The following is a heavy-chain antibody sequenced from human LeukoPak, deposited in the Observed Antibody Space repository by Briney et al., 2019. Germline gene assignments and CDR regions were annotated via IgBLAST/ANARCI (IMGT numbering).Heavy chain of an antibody. D-gene: IGHD3-10*01. Sequence: GGSLRLSCAASGFTFSSYAMHWVRQAPGKGLEWVAVISYDGSNKYYADSVKGRFTISRDNSKNTLYLQMNSLRAEDTAVYYCARVGGLVVRGPHVGAAFDIWGQGTMVTVSS. J-gene: IGHJ3*02. CDR2: ISYDGSNK. CDR1: GFTFSSYA. CDR3: ARVGGLVVRGPHVGAAFDI. V-gene: IGHV3-30*04.